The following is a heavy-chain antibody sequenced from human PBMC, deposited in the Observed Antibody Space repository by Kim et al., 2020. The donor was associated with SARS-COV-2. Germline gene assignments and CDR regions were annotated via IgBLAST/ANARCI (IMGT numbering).Heavy chain of an antibody. CDR1: GGTFSSYA. CDR2: IIPIFGTA. J-gene: IGHJ6*02. D-gene: IGHD2-2*01. V-gene: IGHV1-69*13. CDR3: ARVRVGYCSSTSCYAGYGMDV. Sequence: SVKVSCKASGGTFSSYAISWVRQAPGQGLEWMGGIIPIFGTANYAQKFQGRVTITADESTSTAYMELSSLRSEDTAVYYCARVRVGYCSSTSCYAGYGMDVWGQGTTVTVSS.